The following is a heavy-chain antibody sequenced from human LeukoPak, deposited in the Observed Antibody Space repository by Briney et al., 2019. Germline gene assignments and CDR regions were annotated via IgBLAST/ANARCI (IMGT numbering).Heavy chain of an antibody. V-gene: IGHV1-69*13. J-gene: IGHJ6*02. D-gene: IGHD3-9*01. Sequence: SVKVSFKASGGTFSIYAISWVRQAPGQGLEWMGGIIPIFGTANYAQKFQGRVTITADESTSTAYMELSSLRSEDTAVYYCARGEALLRYPGYYYGMDVWGQGTTVTVSS. CDR2: IIPIFGTA. CDR3: ARGEALLRYPGYYYGMDV. CDR1: GGTFSIYA.